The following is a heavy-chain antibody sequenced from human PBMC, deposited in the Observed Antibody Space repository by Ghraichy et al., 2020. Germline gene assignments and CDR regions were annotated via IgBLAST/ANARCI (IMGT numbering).Heavy chain of an antibody. Sequence: SVKVSCKASGGTFSNYAFSWVRQAPGQGLEWMGGIIPIFGTANYAQKFQGRVTITADESTSTAYMELSSLRSEDTAVYYCAREGGSYPSYYFDYWGQGTLVTVSS. CDR3: AREGGSYPSYYFDY. CDR1: GGTFSNYA. V-gene: IGHV1-69*13. J-gene: IGHJ4*02. CDR2: IIPIFGTA. D-gene: IGHD1-26*01.